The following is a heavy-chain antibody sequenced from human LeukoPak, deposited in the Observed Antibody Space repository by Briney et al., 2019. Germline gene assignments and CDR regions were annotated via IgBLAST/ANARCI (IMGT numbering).Heavy chain of an antibody. D-gene: IGHD3-10*01. V-gene: IGHV3-30*02. CDR3: AKGQSLGSASFRALDY. CDR1: GFTFSSYA. CDR2: IRYYGNNK. Sequence: GGSLRLSCAASGFTFSSYAMHWVRQAPGKGLEGVSFIRYYGNNKYYAYSAKGRFTISRDTSKNTLYLQMSSLRAEDTAVYYCAKGQSLGSASFRALDYWGQGTLVTASS. J-gene: IGHJ4*02.